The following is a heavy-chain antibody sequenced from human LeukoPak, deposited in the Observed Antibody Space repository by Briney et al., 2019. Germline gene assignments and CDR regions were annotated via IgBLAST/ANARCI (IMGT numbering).Heavy chain of an antibody. V-gene: IGHV3-23*01. CDR1: GFTFRSSA. CDR2: ISGVGGTT. Sequence: GGSLRLSCAASGFTFRSSAMSWVRQAPGKGLEWVSGISGVGGTTYYADSVKGRFTLSRDNSKNTLYLQMNSLRADDTAVYYCAKATTVSMWDYYYYMDVWGKGTTVTVSS. CDR3: AKATTVSMWDYYYYMDV. J-gene: IGHJ6*03. D-gene: IGHD4-11*01.